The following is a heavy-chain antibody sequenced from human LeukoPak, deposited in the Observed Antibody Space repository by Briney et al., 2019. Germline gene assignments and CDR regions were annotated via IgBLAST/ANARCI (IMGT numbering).Heavy chain of an antibody. CDR1: GGSMSTYY. CDR3: ARSRRPTAMYAFDI. CDR2: ICDSGST. V-gene: IGHV4-59*01. D-gene: IGHD2-2*01. J-gene: IGHJ3*02. Sequence: PSETLSLTCSVSGGSMSTYYWSWIRQPPGKGLEWIGYICDSGSTSYNPSLKSRVTMSPDTSKNQFSLKLSSVSAADTAIYYCARSRRPTAMYAFDIWGQGAMLTVSS.